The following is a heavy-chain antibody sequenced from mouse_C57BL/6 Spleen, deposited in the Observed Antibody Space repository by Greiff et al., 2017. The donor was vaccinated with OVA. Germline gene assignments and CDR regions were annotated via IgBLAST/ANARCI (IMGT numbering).Heavy chain of an antibody. Sequence: VKLMESGAELMKPGASVKLSCKATGYTFTGYWIEWVKQRPGHGLEWIGEILPGSGSTNYNEKFKGKATFTADTSSNTAYMQLSSLTTEDSAIYYCARRNSHYYGRDYFDYWGQGTTLTVSS. CDR1: GYTFTGYW. D-gene: IGHD1-1*01. CDR3: ARRNSHYYGRDYFDY. V-gene: IGHV1-9*01. J-gene: IGHJ2*01. CDR2: ILPGSGST.